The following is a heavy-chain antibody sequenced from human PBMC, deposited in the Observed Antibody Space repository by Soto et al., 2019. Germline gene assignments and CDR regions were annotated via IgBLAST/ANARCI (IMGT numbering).Heavy chain of an antibody. Sequence: EVQLVESGGGLVKPGGSLRLSCAASGFTFSSYSMNWVRQAPGKGLEWVSAISSSSSYIYYADSVKGRFTISRDNVKKSLYLQMNSLRAEDTAVYYCARDQPGYSYGYGLGYWGQGTLVTVSS. V-gene: IGHV3-21*01. J-gene: IGHJ4*02. CDR3: ARDQPGYSYGYGLGY. D-gene: IGHD5-18*01. CDR1: GFTFSSYS. CDR2: ISSSSSYI.